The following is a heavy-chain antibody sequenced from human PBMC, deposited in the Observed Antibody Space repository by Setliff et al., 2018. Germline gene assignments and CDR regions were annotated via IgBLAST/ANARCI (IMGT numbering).Heavy chain of an antibody. Sequence: PSETLSLTCTVSGGPISRDNCFWGWIRQPPGKGLEWIASIYYSGGTYYNPSLTSRVTISIDTSRNLFSLSLTSVTAADTAFYYCARHSNWSRLAYYYMDVWGKGTTVTVSS. CDR3: ARHSNWSRLAYYYMDV. D-gene: IGHD3-3*01. CDR2: IYYSGGT. J-gene: IGHJ6*03. CDR1: GGPISRDNCF. V-gene: IGHV4-39*01.